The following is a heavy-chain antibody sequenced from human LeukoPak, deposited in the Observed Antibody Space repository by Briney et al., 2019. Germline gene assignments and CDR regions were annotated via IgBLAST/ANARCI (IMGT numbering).Heavy chain of an antibody. Sequence: GGSLRLSCAASGFIFTSYWMTWVRQAPGKGLEWVANINKDGSETYYVDSVKGRFTISRDNARQSVYPQMNSLTVADTAVYFCFVKGYWGQGTLLTVSS. CDR1: GFIFTSYW. V-gene: IGHV3-7*01. J-gene: IGHJ4*02. CDR3: FVKGY. CDR2: INKDGSET.